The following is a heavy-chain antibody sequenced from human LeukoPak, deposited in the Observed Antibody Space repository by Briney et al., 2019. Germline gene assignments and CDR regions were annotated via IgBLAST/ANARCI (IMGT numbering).Heavy chain of an antibody. CDR1: GFTFDDYA. CDR2: ISWNSGRI. D-gene: IGHD5-24*01. J-gene: IGHJ6*03. CDR3: AKGVNYGMSRYMDV. V-gene: IGHV3-9*03. Sequence: GGSLRLSCAASGFTFDDYAMNWVRQAPGKGLEWVSGISWNSGRIVYADSVKGRFTISRDNAKNSLYLQMNSLRAEDMALYYCAKGVNYGMSRYMDVWGKGTTVTVSS.